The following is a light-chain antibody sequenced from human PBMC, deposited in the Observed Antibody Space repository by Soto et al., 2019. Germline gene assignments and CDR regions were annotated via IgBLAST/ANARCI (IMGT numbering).Light chain of an antibody. CDR1: QSISSY. Sequence: EIVLTQSPATLTLSPGERATLSCRASQSISSYLAWYQQKPGQPPRLLIYDASNRATGIPARFSGSGSGTDFTLAISRLEPEDFAVYYCQQYNNWPPLTFGGGTKV. V-gene: IGKV3-11*01. CDR3: QQYNNWPPLT. CDR2: DAS. J-gene: IGKJ4*01.